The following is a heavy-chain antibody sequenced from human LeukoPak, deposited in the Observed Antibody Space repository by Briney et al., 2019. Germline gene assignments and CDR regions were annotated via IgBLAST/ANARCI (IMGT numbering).Heavy chain of an antibody. CDR3: ARDSPRPNDDFWSGYYPRRFDP. Sequence: PGGSLRLSCAASGFTFSSYEMNWVRQPPGKGLEWVAYISGSSGTIFYADSVKGRFTISRDNANNSLYLQMSSLRDEDTAVYYCARDSPRPNDDFWSGYYPRRFDPWGQGTLVTVSS. J-gene: IGHJ5*02. D-gene: IGHD3-3*01. CDR1: GFTFSSYE. CDR2: ISGSSGTI. V-gene: IGHV3-48*02.